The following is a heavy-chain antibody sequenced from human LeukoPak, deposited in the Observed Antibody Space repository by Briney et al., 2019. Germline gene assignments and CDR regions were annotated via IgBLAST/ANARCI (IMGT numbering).Heavy chain of an antibody. CDR3: ARVRGGIFDP. Sequence: SETLSLTCTVSGGSISSSSYYWGWIRQPPGRGLEWIGSIYYSGSTYYNPSLKSRVTISVDTSKNQFSLKLSSVTAADTAVYYCARVRGGIFDPWGQGTLVTVSS. CDR2: IYYSGST. J-gene: IGHJ5*02. CDR1: GGSISSSSYY. V-gene: IGHV4-39*07. D-gene: IGHD3-10*01.